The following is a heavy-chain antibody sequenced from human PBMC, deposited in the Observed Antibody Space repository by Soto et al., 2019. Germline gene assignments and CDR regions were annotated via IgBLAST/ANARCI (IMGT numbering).Heavy chain of an antibody. Sequence: ETLSLTCTVSGGSISSYYWSWIRQPPGKGLEWIGYIYYSGSTNYNPSLKSRVTISVDTSKNQFSLKLSSLTAADTAVYYCASSNIAAAGFYYYGMDVWGRGTTVTVSS. CDR2: IYYSGST. V-gene: IGHV4-59*01. D-gene: IGHD6-13*01. CDR3: ASSNIAAAGFYYYGMDV. J-gene: IGHJ6*02. CDR1: GGSISSYY.